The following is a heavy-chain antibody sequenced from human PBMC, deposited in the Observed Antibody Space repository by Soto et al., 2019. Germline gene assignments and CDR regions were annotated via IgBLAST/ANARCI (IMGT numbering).Heavy chain of an antibody. CDR2: IYPGDSDT. D-gene: IGHD1-1*01. J-gene: IGHJ4*02. V-gene: IGHV5-51*01. CDR1: GYTFTSYW. Sequence: PGESLKISCKGSGYTFTSYWIGWVRQMPGKGLEWMGIIYPGDSDTRYSPSFQGQVTISADKSISTAYLQWSSLKAADTAMYYCARGVTGTLRPCHFDWWGQGTLVTVSS. CDR3: ARGVTGTLRPCHFDW.